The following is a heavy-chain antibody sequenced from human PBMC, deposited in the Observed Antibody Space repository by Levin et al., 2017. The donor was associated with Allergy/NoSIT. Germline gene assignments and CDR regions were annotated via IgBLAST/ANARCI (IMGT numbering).Heavy chain of an antibody. D-gene: IGHD2-2*02. V-gene: IGHV1-2*02. CDR1: GYTFSGYH. Sequence: ASVKVSCKTSGYTFSGYHIQWVRQAPGQGLEWMGWINPNSGGTNYAQKFQGRVTMTRDTSVTTAYMELSRLRSDDTAVYYCARDRREYTTSPGDYWGQGTLVTVSS. CDR3: ARDRREYTTSPGDY. CDR2: INPNSGGT. J-gene: IGHJ4*02.